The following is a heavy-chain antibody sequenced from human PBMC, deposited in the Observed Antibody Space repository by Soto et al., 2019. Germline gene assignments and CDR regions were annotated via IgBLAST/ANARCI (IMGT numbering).Heavy chain of an antibody. Sequence: PGGSLRLSCAASGFTFSSYAMTWVRQAPGKGLEWDSTITGDGGTTYYADSVKGRFTISKDKSRNTLYLQMDSLRAEDTAIYYCAKDKDPLTIFGVDYWGQGTLVTVSS. D-gene: IGHD3-3*01. CDR1: GFTFSSYA. CDR2: ITGDGGTT. J-gene: IGHJ4*02. V-gene: IGHV3-23*01. CDR3: AKDKDPLTIFGVDY.